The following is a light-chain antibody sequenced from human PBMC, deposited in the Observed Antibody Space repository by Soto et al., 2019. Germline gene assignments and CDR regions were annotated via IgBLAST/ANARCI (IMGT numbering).Light chain of an antibody. CDR1: QSVSIY. CDR2: DAS. Sequence: EIVLTQFPATLSLSPGERATLSCRASQSVSIYLAWYQQKPGQAPRLLIYDASNRATGIPARFSGSGSGTDFTLTISRLEPEDFAVYYCQQRSNWPITFGQGTRLEIK. J-gene: IGKJ5*01. CDR3: QQRSNWPIT. V-gene: IGKV3-11*01.